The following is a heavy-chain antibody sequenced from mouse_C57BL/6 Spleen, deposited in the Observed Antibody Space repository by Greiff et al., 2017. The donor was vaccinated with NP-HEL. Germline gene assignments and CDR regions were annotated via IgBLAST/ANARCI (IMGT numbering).Heavy chain of an antibody. CDR2: ISYDGSN. CDR1: GYSITSGYY. V-gene: IGHV3-6*01. Sequence: EVQLQQSGPGLVKPSQSLSLTCSVTGYSITSGYYWNWIRQFPGNKLEWMGYISYDGSNNYNPSLKNRISITRDTSKNQFFLKLNSVTTEDTATYYCARDKTWDEDWYFDVWGTGTTVTVSS. J-gene: IGHJ1*03. CDR3: ARDKTWDEDWYFDV. D-gene: IGHD4-1*01.